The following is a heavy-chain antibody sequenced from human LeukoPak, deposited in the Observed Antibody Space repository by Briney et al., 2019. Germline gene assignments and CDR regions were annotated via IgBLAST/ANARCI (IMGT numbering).Heavy chain of an antibody. CDR3: SRRVASDTSAYNHDAFDI. CDR2: ISSNGGHT. D-gene: IGHD3-22*01. CDR1: GFTFNDYY. V-gene: IGHV3-11*01. J-gene: IGHJ3*02. Sequence: PGGSLRLSCAASGFTFNDYYMSWVRQAPGKGLEWISFISSNGGHTYYADSVKGRFTISRDSAKNSLYLQMNSLRAEDTAVYYCSRRVASDTSAYNHDAFDIWGQGTMVTVSS.